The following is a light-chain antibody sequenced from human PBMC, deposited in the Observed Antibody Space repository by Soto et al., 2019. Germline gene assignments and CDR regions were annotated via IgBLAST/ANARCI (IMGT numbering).Light chain of an antibody. CDR2: GVD. V-gene: IGLV2-14*03. Sequence: QSALTQPASVSGSPGQSITISCTGNNIDVCGYKYVSWYQHQPGKAPKLMFYGVDNRPSGVSNRFSASKSGNTASLTISGLQAEDEAEYYCVSYTSTTTLVFGGGTKLTVL. CDR1: NIDVCGYKY. CDR3: VSYTSTTTLV. J-gene: IGLJ2*01.